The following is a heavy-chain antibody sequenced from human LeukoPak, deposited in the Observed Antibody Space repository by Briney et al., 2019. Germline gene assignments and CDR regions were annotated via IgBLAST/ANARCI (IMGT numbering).Heavy chain of an antibody. J-gene: IGHJ6*04. CDR2: ISGHNDDT. V-gene: IGHV1-18*01. CDR1: GYTFVDYG. CDR3: AKDGGPAMVTNWDYYGMDV. D-gene: IGHD5-18*01. Sequence: GASVKVSCKASGYTFVDYGIGWVRQAPGQGLEWVGWISGHNDDTKYAQKFQDRVTLSTDTSTTTAYMELRSLRSDDTAVYYCAKDGGPAMVTNWDYYGMDVWGKGTTVIVSS.